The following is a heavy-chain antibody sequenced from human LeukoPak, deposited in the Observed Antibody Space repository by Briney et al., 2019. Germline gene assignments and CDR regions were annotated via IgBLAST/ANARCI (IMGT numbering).Heavy chain of an antibody. CDR1: GFIFSTYG. CDR2: NSGRDSNT. CDR3: AKRSDYGVDGNYFDY. V-gene: IGHV3-23*01. Sequence: PGGSLRLSCAASGFIFSTYGMSWVRQAPGKGLEWVSANSGRDSNTYYADSVQGRFTISRDNSKNTLFLQMNSLRAEDTAVYYCAKRSDYGVDGNYFDYWGQGAPVTVSS. D-gene: IGHD4-17*01. J-gene: IGHJ4*02.